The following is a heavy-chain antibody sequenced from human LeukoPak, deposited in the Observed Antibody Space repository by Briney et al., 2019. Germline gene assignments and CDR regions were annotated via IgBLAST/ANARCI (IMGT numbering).Heavy chain of an antibody. D-gene: IGHD6-13*01. V-gene: IGHV3-73*01. Sequence: GGSLRLSCAASGFTFSGSAMHWVRQASGKGLEWVGRIRSKANSYATAYAASVKGRFTISRDDSKNTSYLQMNSLKTEDTAVYYCTRQGIYGMDVWGQGTTVTVSS. CDR1: GFTFSGSA. CDR3: TRQGIYGMDV. J-gene: IGHJ6*02. CDR2: IRSKANSYAT.